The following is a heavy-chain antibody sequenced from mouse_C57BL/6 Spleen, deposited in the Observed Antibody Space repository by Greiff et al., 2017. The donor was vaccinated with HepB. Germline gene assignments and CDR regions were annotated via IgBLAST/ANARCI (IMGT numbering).Heavy chain of an antibody. D-gene: IGHD2-13*01. J-gene: IGHJ1*03. CDR3: ARHDSFYFDV. CDR1: GFTFSSYG. Sequence: EVKLQESGGDLVKPGGSLKLSCAASGFTFSSYGMSWVRQTPDKRLEWVATISSGGSYTYYPDSVKGRFTISRDNAKNTLYLQMSSLKSEDTAMYYCARHDSFYFDVWGTGTTVTVSS. CDR2: ISSGGSYT. V-gene: IGHV5-6*01.